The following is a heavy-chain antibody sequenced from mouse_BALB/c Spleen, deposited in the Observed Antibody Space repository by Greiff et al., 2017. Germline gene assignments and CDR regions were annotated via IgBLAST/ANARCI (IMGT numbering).Heavy chain of an antibody. J-gene: IGHJ3*01. D-gene: IGHD1-1*01. CDR2: IDPANGNT. CDR3: VSYYYGSSTWFAY. CDR1: GFNIKDTY. Sequence: EVKLVESGAELVKPRASVKLSCTASGFNIKDTYMHWVKQRPEQGLEWIGRIDPANGNTKYDPKFQGKATITADTSSNTAYLQLSSLTSEDTAVYYCVSYYYGSSTWFAYWGQGTLVTVSA. V-gene: IGHV14-3*02.